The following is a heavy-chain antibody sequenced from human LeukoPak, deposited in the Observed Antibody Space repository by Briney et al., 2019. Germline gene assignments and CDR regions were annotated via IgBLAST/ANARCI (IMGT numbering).Heavy chain of an antibody. CDR1: GGSFSGYY. CDR3: ASGYYGSGSRPALLYYYYGMDV. Sequence: SETPSLTCAVYGGSFSGYYWSWIRQPPGKGLEWIGEINHSGSTNYNPSLKSRVTISVDTSKNQFSLKLSSVTAADTAVYYCASGYYGSGSRPALLYYYYGMDVWGQGTTVTVSS. CDR2: INHSGST. V-gene: IGHV4-34*01. J-gene: IGHJ6*02. D-gene: IGHD3-10*01.